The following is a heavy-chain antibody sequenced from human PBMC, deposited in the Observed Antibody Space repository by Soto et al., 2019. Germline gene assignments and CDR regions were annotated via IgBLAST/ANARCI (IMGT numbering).Heavy chain of an antibody. CDR1: GYTFTGYY. Sequence: QVQLVQSGAEVKKPGASVKVSCKASGYTFTGYYMHWVRQAPGQGLEWMGWINPNSGGTNYAQKFQGWVTMTRDTSISTAYMELSRLRSDDTAVYYCARDLTYYYDSSGYYANYYYYGMDVWGQGTTVTVFS. CDR3: ARDLTYYYDSSGYYANYYYYGMDV. V-gene: IGHV1-2*04. CDR2: INPNSGGT. D-gene: IGHD3-22*01. J-gene: IGHJ6*02.